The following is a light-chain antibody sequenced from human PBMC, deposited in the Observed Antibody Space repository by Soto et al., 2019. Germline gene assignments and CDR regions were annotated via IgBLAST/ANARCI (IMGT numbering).Light chain of an antibody. CDR1: QSISSNY. CDR2: DAS. CDR3: QQRFT. J-gene: IGKJ4*01. V-gene: IGKV3D-20*02. Sequence: EIVLTQSPGTLSLSPGERATLSCRASQSISSNYLAWYQQKPGQAPRLLIYDASNRATGIPARFSGSGSGTDFTLTISSLEPEDFAVYYCQQRFTFGGGTKVEIK.